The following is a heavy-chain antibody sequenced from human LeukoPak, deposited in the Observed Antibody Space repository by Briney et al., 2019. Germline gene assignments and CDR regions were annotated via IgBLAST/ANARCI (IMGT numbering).Heavy chain of an antibody. CDR3: AVTYYYDSSGYYYAYYFDY. D-gene: IGHD3-22*01. J-gene: IGHJ4*02. Sequence: GGSLRLSCAASGFTFSDYYMSWIRQAPGKGLEWVSYISSSGSTIYYADSVKGRFTISRDNAKNSLYLQMNSLRAEDTAVYYCAVTYYYDSSGYYYAYYFDYWGQGTLVTVSS. CDR2: ISSSGSTI. CDR1: GFTFSDYY. V-gene: IGHV3-11*04.